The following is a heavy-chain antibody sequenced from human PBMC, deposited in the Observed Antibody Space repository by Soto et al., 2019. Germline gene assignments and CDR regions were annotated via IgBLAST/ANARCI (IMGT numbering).Heavy chain of an antibody. CDR3: ARLPGDIVLVPAAHR. V-gene: IGHV4-39*01. D-gene: IGHD2-2*01. CDR1: GGSISSSSYY. CDR2: IYYSGST. Sequence: PSETLSLTCTVSGGSISSSSYYWGWIRQPPGKGLEWIGSIYYSGSTYYNPSLKSRVTISVDTSKNQFSLKLSSVTAADTAVYYCARLPGDIVLVPAAHRWGQGTLVTVSS. J-gene: IGHJ4*02.